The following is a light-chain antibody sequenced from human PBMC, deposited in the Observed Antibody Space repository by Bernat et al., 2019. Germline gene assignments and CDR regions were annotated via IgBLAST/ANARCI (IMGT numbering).Light chain of an antibody. Sequence: QSVLTQPPSASGTPGQRVTISCSGSSSNIGRNYVYWYQQVPGTAPKLLFYSNDQRPSGVPDRFSGSKSGSSASLAISGLRSEDEADYYCAAWDDSLSGRVFGGGTKLTVL. CDR2: SND. V-gene: IGLV1-47*02. J-gene: IGLJ3*02. CDR1: SSNIGRNY. CDR3: AAWDDSLSGRV.